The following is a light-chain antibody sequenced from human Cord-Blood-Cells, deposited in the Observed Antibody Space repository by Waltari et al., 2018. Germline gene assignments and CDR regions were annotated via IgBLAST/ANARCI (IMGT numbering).Light chain of an antibody. J-gene: IGKJ3*01. CDR1: QSLLHSNGYNY. V-gene: IGKV2-28*01. Sequence: DIVMTQSPLSLPFTPGEPASISCRSSQSLLHSNGYNYLDWYLQKPGQSPQLLIYLGSNRASGVPDRFSGSGSGTDFTLKISRVEAEDVGVYYCMQALQTPFTFGPGTKVYIK. CDR3: MQALQTPFT. CDR2: LGS.